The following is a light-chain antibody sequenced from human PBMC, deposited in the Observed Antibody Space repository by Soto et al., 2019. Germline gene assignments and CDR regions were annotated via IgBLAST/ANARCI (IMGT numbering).Light chain of an antibody. V-gene: IGLV2-14*03. CDR2: GVS. Sequence: QSVLTQPASVSGSPGQSINISCTGTSSDVGGYNYVSWYQHHPGKAPKLIIYGVSNRPSGVSNPFSGSKSGNTASLTISGLQPEDEADYYCSSYTTSNTRQIVFGTGTKVTVL. CDR1: SSDVGGYNY. J-gene: IGLJ1*01. CDR3: SSYTTSNTRQIV.